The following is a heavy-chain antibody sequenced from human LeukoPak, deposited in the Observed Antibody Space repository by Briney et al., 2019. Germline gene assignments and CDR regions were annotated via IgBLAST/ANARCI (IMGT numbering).Heavy chain of an antibody. CDR3: ARGPPPNYYGMDV. Sequence: PSETLSLTCTVSGGSISSGGYYWSWIPQHPGKGLEWIGYIYYSGSTYYNPSLKSRVTISVDTSKNQFSLKLSSVTAPDTAVYYCARGPPPNYYGMDVWGQGTTVTVSS. CDR1: GGSISSGGYY. V-gene: IGHV4-31*03. CDR2: IYYSGST. J-gene: IGHJ6*02.